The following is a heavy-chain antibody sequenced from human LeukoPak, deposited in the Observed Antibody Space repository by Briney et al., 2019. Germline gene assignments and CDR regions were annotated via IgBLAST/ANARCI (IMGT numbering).Heavy chain of an antibody. CDR2: IWYDRSNK. J-gene: IGHJ6*02. CDR3: GRGYYGDYGYGMDV. CDR1: GFTFSSYG. D-gene: IGHD4-17*01. V-gene: IGHV3-33*01. Sequence: GRSLRLSCAASGFTFSSYGIHWVRQAPGKGLEWVAVIWYDRSNKYYADSVKGRFTISRDNSKNTLYLQMNSLRAEDTAVYYCGRGYYGDYGYGMDVWGQGTTVTVSS.